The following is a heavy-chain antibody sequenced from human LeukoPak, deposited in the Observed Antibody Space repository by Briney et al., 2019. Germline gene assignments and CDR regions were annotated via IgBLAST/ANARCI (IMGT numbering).Heavy chain of an antibody. J-gene: IGHJ1*01. D-gene: IGHD2-21*02. CDR1: GESFSGYY. Sequence: SETLSLTCAVYGESFSGYYWSWIRQPPGKGLEWIGEINHSGSTNYNPSLKSRVTISVDTSKNQFSLKLSSVTAADTAVYYCARGMAYCGGDCPGYFQHWGQGTLVTVSS. CDR3: ARGMAYCGGDCPGYFQH. V-gene: IGHV4-34*01. CDR2: INHSGST.